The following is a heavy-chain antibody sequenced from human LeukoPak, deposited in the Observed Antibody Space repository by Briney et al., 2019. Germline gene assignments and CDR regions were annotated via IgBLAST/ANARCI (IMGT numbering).Heavy chain of an antibody. CDR1: GFTFSSYG. D-gene: IGHD1-26*01. V-gene: IGHV3-23*01. CDR3: AKPSGSYTAYYYYYMDV. CDR2: ISGSGGST. Sequence: GGSLRLSCAASGFTFSSYGMSWVRQAPGKGLEWVSAISGSGGSTYYADSVKGRFTISRDNSKNTLYLQMNSLRAEDTAVYYCAKPSGSYTAYYYYYMDVWGKGTTVTIS. J-gene: IGHJ6*03.